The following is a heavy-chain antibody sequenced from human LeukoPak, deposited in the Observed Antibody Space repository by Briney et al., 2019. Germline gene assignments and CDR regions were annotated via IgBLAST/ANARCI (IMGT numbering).Heavy chain of an antibody. CDR1: GYTFTSYD. Sequence: GASVKVSCKASGYTFTSYDINWVRQATGQGLEWMGWINPNSGGTNYAQKFQGRVTMTRDTSISTAYMELSRLRSDDTAVYYCARAYSGYGDDYWGQGTLVTVSS. CDR3: ARAYSGYGDDY. V-gene: IGHV1-2*02. CDR2: INPNSGGT. D-gene: IGHD5-12*01. J-gene: IGHJ4*02.